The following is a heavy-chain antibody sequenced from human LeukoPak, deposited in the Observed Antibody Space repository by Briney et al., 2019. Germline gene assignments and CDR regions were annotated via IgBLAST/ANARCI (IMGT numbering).Heavy chain of an antibody. Sequence: KTSETLSLTCTVSGASISSNTYYWAWIRQPPGKGLEWIGSIYYSGSTYYNPSLKSRVTISVDTSKNQFSLKLSSVTAADTAVYYCARLDYDFWTIDYWGQGTLVTVSS. CDR1: GASISSNTYY. CDR2: IYYSGST. D-gene: IGHD3-3*01. J-gene: IGHJ4*02. V-gene: IGHV4-39*01. CDR3: ARLDYDFWTIDY.